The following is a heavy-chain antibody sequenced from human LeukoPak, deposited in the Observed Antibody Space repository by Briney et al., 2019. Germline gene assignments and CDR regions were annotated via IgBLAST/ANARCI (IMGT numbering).Heavy chain of an antibody. Sequence: GGSLRLSCAASGFTFSNAWMSWVRQAPGQRLEWVSSITSGSSYIYYADSVKGRFTISRDNAKSSLYLQMDSLRAEDTAVYYCARDPYSGNYGAYYYYYMDVWGKGTTVTISS. J-gene: IGHJ6*03. D-gene: IGHD1-26*01. CDR1: GFTFSNAW. CDR3: ARDPYSGNYGAYYYYYMDV. V-gene: IGHV3-21*01. CDR2: ITSGSSYI.